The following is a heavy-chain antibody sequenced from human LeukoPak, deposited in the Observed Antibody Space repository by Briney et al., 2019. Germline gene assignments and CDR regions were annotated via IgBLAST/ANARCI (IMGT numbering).Heavy chain of an antibody. CDR2: IIPIFGTA. Sequence: SVQVSCKASGGTFSSYAISWVRQAPGQGLEWMGGIIPIFGTANYAQKFQGRVTITADKSTSTAYMELSSPRSEDTAVYYCAREPRYYDILTGWFDPWGQGTLVTVSS. CDR3: AREPRYYDILTGWFDP. V-gene: IGHV1-69*06. J-gene: IGHJ5*02. CDR1: GGTFSSYA. D-gene: IGHD3-9*01.